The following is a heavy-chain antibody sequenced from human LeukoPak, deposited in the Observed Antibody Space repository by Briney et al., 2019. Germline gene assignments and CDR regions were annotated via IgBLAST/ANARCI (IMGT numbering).Heavy chain of an antibody. J-gene: IGHJ5*02. D-gene: IGHD5-24*01. CDR1: GGSISSYY. CDR2: IYYSGST. CDR3: ATERWLHWFDP. Sequence: PSETLSLTCTVSGGSISSYYWSWIRQPPGKGLEWIGYIYYSGSTNYNPSLKSRVTISVDTSKNQFSLKLSSVTAADTAVYYRATERWLHWFDPWGQGTLVTVSS. V-gene: IGHV4-59*01.